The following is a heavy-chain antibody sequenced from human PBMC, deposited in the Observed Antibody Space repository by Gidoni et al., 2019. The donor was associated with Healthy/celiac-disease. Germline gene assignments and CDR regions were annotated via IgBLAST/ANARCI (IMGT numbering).Heavy chain of an antibody. CDR1: GGTFSSYT. Sequence: QVQLVQSGAEVKKPGSSVKVSCKASGGTFSSYTISWVRQAPGQGLEWMGRIIPILGIANYAQKFQGRVTITADKSTSTAYMELSSLRSEDTAVYYCARGGIYGSGNDYWGQGTLVTVSS. CDR3: ARGGIYGSGNDY. D-gene: IGHD3-10*01. J-gene: IGHJ4*02. CDR2: IIPILGIA. V-gene: IGHV1-69*02.